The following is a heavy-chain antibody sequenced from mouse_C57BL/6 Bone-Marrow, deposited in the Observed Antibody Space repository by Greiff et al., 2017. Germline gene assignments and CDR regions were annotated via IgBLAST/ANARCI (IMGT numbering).Heavy chain of an antibody. CDR1: GFTFSSYG. CDR3: ARHGGLRPLDY. J-gene: IGHJ2*01. Sequence: EVQLVESGGDLVKPGGSLKLSCAASGFTFSSYGMSWVRQTPDKRLEWVATISSGGSYPYYPDSVKGRFTISRDNAKNTLYLQMSSLKSEDTAMYYCARHGGLRPLDYWGQGTTLTVSS. D-gene: IGHD2-4*01. CDR2: ISSGGSYP. V-gene: IGHV5-6*01.